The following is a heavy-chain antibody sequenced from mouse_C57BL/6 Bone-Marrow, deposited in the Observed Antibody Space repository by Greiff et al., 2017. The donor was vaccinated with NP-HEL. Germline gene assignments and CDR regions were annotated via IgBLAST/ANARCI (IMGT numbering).Heavy chain of an antibody. V-gene: IGHV3-6*01. CDR3: ARERTAQATWAMDY. D-gene: IGHD3-2*02. Sequence: VQLQQSGPGLVKPSQSLSLTCSVTGYSITSGYYWNWIRQFPGNKLEWMGYISYDGSNNYNPSLKNRISITRDTSKNQFFLKLNSVTTEDTATYYCARERTAQATWAMDYWGQGTSVTVSS. CDR1: GYSITSGYY. J-gene: IGHJ4*01. CDR2: ISYDGSN.